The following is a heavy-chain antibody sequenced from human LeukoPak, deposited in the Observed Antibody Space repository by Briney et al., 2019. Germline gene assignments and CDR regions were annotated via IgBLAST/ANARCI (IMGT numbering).Heavy chain of an antibody. D-gene: IGHD3-10*01. J-gene: IGHJ4*02. Sequence: GGSLRLSCAASGFTFSSYTMNWDRQAPGKGLEWISSISPTGASTFHTDSVRGRFTISRDNAKNSLFLQMNGLRADDTAVYYCVRDLVGESGAGGYWGQGILVTVSS. CDR3: VRDLVGESGAGGY. V-gene: IGHV3-21*01. CDR1: GFTFSSYT. CDR2: ISPTGAST.